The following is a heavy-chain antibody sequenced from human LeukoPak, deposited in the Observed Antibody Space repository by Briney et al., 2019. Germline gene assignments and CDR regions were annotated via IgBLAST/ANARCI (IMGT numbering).Heavy chain of an antibody. CDR2: IRSSSSTT. Sequence: GGSLRLSCGASGFTFSTYSMNWVRQAPGKGLEWVSHIRSSSSTTYYADSVKGRFTISRDNAKNSLYLQMNSLRAGDTAVYYCARPGYCSSPDCAGLRSFDIWGQGTMVIVSS. D-gene: IGHD2-2*01. J-gene: IGHJ3*02. CDR1: GFTFSTYS. V-gene: IGHV3-48*01. CDR3: ARPGYCSSPDCAGLRSFDI.